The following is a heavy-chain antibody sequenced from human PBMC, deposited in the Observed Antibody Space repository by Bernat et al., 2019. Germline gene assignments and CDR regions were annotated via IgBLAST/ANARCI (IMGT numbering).Heavy chain of an antibody. CDR1: GYTFTGYY. Sequence: QVQLVQSGAEVKKPGASVKVSCKASGYTFTGYYMHWVRQAHGQGLEWMGWINPNSGGTNYAQKFQGWVTMTRDTSIRTAYMELSRLRSDDTAVYYCARVPFWTYADGYFDYWGQGTLVTVSS. CDR2: INPNSGGT. V-gene: IGHV1-2*04. CDR3: ARVPFWTYADGYFDY. D-gene: IGHD3/OR15-3a*01. J-gene: IGHJ4*02.